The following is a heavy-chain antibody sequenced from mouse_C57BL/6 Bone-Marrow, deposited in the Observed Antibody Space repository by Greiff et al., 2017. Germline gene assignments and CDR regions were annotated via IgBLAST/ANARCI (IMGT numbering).Heavy chain of an antibody. D-gene: IGHD2-2*01. V-gene: IGHV1-7*01. CDR1: GYPFTSYW. Sequence: VKLMESGAELAKPGASVKLSCKASGYPFTSYWMHWVKQRPGQGLEWIGYINPSSGYTKYNQKFKDKATLTADKSSSTAYMQLSSLTDEASSFYYCARTGGYPWYFDVWGTGTTVTVSS. CDR3: ARTGGYPWYFDV. J-gene: IGHJ1*03. CDR2: INPSSGYT.